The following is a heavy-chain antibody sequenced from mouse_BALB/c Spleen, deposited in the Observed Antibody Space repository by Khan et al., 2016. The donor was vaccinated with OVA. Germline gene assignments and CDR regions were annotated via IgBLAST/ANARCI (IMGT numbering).Heavy chain of an antibody. CDR2: IYPFNDDT. CDR3: APVSNYCVSIAY. V-gene: IGHV1S136*01. CDR1: GYTFTSYV. Sequence: VQLKQSGPELVKPAASVTMSCKASGYTFTSYVMHCVKLKPGLGLEWIGYIYPFNDDTKYNEKFKGKASMTSDRSSSTAYMEFSSLTTEDSAVYYCAPVSNYCVSIAYWGQGTLVTVSA. D-gene: IGHD2-5*01. J-gene: IGHJ3*01.